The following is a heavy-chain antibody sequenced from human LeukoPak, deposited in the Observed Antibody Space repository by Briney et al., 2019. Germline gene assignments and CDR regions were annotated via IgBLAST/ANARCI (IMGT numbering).Heavy chain of an antibody. CDR2: IGTAGDT. V-gene: IGHV3-13*04. D-gene: IGHD1-26*01. J-gene: IGHJ4*02. CDR3: ARERDSGSYRDDY. CDR1: GFTFSSYD. Sequence: GGSLRLSCAASGFTFSSYDMHWVRQVTGKGLEWVSVIGTAGDTYYPGSVKGRFTISRENAKNSLYLQMNSLRVGDTAVYYCARERDSGSYRDDYWGQGTLVTVSS.